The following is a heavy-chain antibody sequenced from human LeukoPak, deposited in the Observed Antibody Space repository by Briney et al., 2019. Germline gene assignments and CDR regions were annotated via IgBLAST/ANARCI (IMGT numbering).Heavy chain of an antibody. CDR3: AKGEISSGSYYNGADNWFDP. Sequence: GGSLRLSCAASGFTFSSYAMSWVRQAPGKGLEWVSAISGSGGSTYYADSVKGRFTISRDNSKNTPYLQMNSLRAEDTAVYYCAKGEISSGSYYNGADNWFDPWGQGTLVTVSS. D-gene: IGHD3-10*01. V-gene: IGHV3-23*01. CDR1: GFTFSSYA. CDR2: ISGSGGST. J-gene: IGHJ5*02.